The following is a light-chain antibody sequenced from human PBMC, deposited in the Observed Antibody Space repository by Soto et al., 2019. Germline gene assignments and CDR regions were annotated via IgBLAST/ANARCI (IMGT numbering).Light chain of an antibody. CDR3: QQYNDYLA. CDR1: QSISRW. CDR2: DAS. Sequence: DIQMTQSPSTLSASVGDRVTITCRASQSISRWLAWSQQKPGKAPNLLIYDASNLESGVPSRFSGSGSGTAFTLSISSLQPDDFATYYGQQYNDYLAFGQGTKVEIK. J-gene: IGKJ1*01. V-gene: IGKV1-5*01.